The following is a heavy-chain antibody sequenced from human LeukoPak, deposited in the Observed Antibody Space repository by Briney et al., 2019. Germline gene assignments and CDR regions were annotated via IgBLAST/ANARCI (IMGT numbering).Heavy chain of an antibody. Sequence: TSETLSLTCTVSGYSISSGYYWGWIRQPPGQGLERIGRIYYSGSTYYTPSLKSRVTISVDTSKNQFSLKLSSVTAADTAVYYCARAAYSGSSKGAFDIWGQGTMVTVSS. CDR3: ARAAYSGSSKGAFDI. CDR2: IYYSGST. V-gene: IGHV4-38-2*02. D-gene: IGHD1-26*01. J-gene: IGHJ3*02. CDR1: GYSISSGYY.